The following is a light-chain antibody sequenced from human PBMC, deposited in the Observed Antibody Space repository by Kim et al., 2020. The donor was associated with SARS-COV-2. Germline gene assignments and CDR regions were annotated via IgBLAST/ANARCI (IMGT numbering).Light chain of an antibody. CDR3: QQAVNFPFT. Sequence: DIQMTQSPSSVSASVGDRVTITCRASQAIRSWLAWFQQKPGKAPKLLIYAASTLATGVPSRFSGGGSGTDFTLTIGSLQPEDFATYYCQQAVNFPFTFGPGTKVDIK. J-gene: IGKJ3*01. CDR2: AAS. CDR1: QAIRSW. V-gene: IGKV1-12*01.